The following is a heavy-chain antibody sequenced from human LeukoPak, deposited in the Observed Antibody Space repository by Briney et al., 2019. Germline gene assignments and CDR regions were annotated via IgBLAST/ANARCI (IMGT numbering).Heavy chain of an antibody. Sequence: GESLKISCKGSGYSFTSHWIGWVRQMPGKGLEWMGSIYPGDSDIRYSPSFHGQVTISADKSITTAYLQWSSLKASDTAMYYCVRQVGIAMAGTHPDYWGQGTLVTVSS. D-gene: IGHD6-19*01. CDR1: GYSFTSHW. V-gene: IGHV5-51*01. J-gene: IGHJ4*02. CDR2: IYPGDSDI. CDR3: VRQVGIAMAGTHPDY.